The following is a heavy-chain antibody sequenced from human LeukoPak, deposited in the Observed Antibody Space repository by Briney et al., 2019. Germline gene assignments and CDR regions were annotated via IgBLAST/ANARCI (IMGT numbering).Heavy chain of an antibody. CDR2: IYPDDSDT. V-gene: IGHV5-51*01. D-gene: IGHD2-2*01. CDR3: ARHEGYCISSSCSDTFDI. CDR1: GYKFPTYW. J-gene: IGHJ3*02. Sequence: GESLKISCKGSGYKFPTYWIGWVRQMPGKGLEWMGIIYPDDSDTRYSPSFQGLVTISANKSISTAYLQWSSLKASDTAMYYCARHEGYCISSSCSDTFDIWGQGTMVTVSS.